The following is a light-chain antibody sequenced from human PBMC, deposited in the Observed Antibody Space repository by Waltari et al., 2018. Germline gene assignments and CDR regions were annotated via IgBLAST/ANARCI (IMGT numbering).Light chain of an antibody. CDR1: QTVLYRSNNKNY. J-gene: IGKJ4*01. CDR2: WAS. Sequence: IVMTQSPDSLAVSLGERATINCKSSQTVLYRSNNKNYLAGYQQNPRQPPKLLIYWASTRESGVPDRFSGSGSGTDFTLTISSLQAEDVAVYYCQQYYNTPLTFGGGTKVEIK. V-gene: IGKV4-1*01. CDR3: QQYYNTPLT.